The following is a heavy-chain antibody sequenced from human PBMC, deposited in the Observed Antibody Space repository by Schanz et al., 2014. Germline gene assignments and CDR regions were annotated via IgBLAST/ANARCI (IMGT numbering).Heavy chain of an antibody. D-gene: IGHD6-25*01. CDR2: IYTSGST. Sequence: QVQLQESGPGLVKPSQTLSLTCIVSGGSISSGTYYWSWLRQPAGKGLEWIGRIYTSGSTNYNPSLKSRVTKSRDTPKNQFSRKLSSVTAADTAVYYCAREPLSGYNWFDPWGQGSLVTVSS. CDR3: AREPLSGYNWFDP. CDR1: GGSISSGTYY. V-gene: IGHV4-61*02. J-gene: IGHJ5*02.